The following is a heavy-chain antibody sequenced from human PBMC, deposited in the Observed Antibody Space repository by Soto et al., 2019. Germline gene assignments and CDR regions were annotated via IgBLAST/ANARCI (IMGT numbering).Heavy chain of an antibody. J-gene: IGHJ6*02. CDR3: ARGIEGWYQGRYYYGMDV. V-gene: IGHV4-61*01. CDR2: IYYSGST. CDR1: GGSVSSGSYY. Sequence: QVQLQESGPGLVKPSETLSLTCTVSGGSVSSGSYYWSWIRQPPGKGLEWIGYIYYSGSTNYNPSLKSRVTISVDRSKNQFSLELSSVTAADTAVYYCARGIEGWYQGRYYYGMDVWGQGTTVTVSS. D-gene: IGHD6-19*01.